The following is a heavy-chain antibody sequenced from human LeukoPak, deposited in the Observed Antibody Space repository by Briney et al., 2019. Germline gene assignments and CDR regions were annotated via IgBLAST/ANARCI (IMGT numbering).Heavy chain of an antibody. Sequence: SETLSLTCTVSGGSISSGGYYWSWIRQHPGKGLEWIGYIYYSGSTYYNPSLKSRVTISVDTSKNQFSLKLSSVTAADTAVYYCARDHKSSASSHNWFDPWGQGTLVTVSS. CDR1: GGSISSGGYY. CDR3: ARDHKSSASSHNWFDP. D-gene: IGHD2-2*01. CDR2: IYYSGST. V-gene: IGHV4-31*03. J-gene: IGHJ5*02.